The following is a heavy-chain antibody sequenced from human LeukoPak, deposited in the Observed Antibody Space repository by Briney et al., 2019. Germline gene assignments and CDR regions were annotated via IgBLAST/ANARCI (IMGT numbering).Heavy chain of an antibody. J-gene: IGHJ5*02. D-gene: IGHD6-13*01. CDR3: ARAGTIAAAGTIWFDP. Sequence: PSETLSLTCTVSGGSISSYYWSWIRQPPGKGLEWIGYIHYSGSTNYNPSLKSRVTISVDTSKNQFSLKLSSVTAADTAVYYCARAGTIAAAGTIWFDPWGQGTLVTVSS. CDR1: GGSISSYY. V-gene: IGHV4-59*01. CDR2: IHYSGST.